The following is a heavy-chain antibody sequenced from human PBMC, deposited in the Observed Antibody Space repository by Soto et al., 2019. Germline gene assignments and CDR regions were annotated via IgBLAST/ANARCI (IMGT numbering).Heavy chain of an antibody. CDR3: ASWSARSYYFDY. J-gene: IGHJ4*02. Sequence: PGGSLRLSCAASGFTFSSYGMHWVRQAPGKGLEWVAVIWYDGSNKYYADSVKGRFTISRDNSKNTLYLQMNSLRAEDTAVYYCASWSARSYYFDYWGQGTLVTVSS. V-gene: IGHV3-33*01. D-gene: IGHD6-6*01. CDR1: GFTFSSYG. CDR2: IWYDGSNK.